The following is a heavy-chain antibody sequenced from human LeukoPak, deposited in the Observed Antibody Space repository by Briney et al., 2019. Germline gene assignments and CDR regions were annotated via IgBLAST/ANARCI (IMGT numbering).Heavy chain of an antibody. Sequence: PSETLSLTCAVYGGSFSGYYWNWIRQPPGKGLEWIGEINHSGSTNYNPSLKSRVTISVDTSKNQFSLKLSSVTAADTAVYYCATRYSSSSGPHYYYYMDVWGKGTTVTVSS. J-gene: IGHJ6*03. CDR2: INHSGST. CDR3: ATRYSSSSGPHYYYYMDV. D-gene: IGHD6-6*01. V-gene: IGHV4-34*01. CDR1: GGSFSGYY.